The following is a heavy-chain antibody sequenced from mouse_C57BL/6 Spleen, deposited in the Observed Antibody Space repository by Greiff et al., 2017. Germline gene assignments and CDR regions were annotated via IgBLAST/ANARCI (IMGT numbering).Heavy chain of an antibody. Sequence: QVKLQQPGAELVKPGASVTLSCKASGYTFTSYWITWVKQRPGQGLEWIGDIYPGSGSTNYNEKFKSKATLTVDTSSSTAYMQLSSLTSEDAAVYYCTRTAHASQGDYWGQGTTLTVSS. J-gene: IGHJ2*01. V-gene: IGHV1-55*01. CDR2: IYPGSGST. D-gene: IGHD3-2*02. CDR1: GYTFTSYW. CDR3: TRTAHASQGDY.